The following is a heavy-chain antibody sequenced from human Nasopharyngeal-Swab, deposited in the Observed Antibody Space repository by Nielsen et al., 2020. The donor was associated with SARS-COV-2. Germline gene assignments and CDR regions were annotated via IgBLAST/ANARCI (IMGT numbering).Heavy chain of an antibody. D-gene: IGHD3-22*01. CDR2: IYTSGST. CDR1: GGSISSYY. Sequence: ESLKISCTVSGGSISSYYWSWIRQPAGKGLEWIGRIYTSGSTNYNPSLKSRVTMSVDTSKNQFSLKLSSVTAADTAVHYCARDRVDDYYDSSGQVYYFDYWGQGTLVTVSS. V-gene: IGHV4-4*07. CDR3: ARDRVDDYYDSSGQVYYFDY. J-gene: IGHJ4*02.